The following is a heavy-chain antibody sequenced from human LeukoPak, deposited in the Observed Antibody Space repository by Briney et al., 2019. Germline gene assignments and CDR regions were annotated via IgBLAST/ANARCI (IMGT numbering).Heavy chain of an antibody. CDR2: IGGSGDST. V-gene: IGHV3-23*01. CDR3: AKLPTGYPNWFDP. CDR1: GFTFSNSV. D-gene: IGHD3-9*01. Sequence: PGGSLRLSCAASGFTFSNSVMGWFRQAPGKVLEWVSAIGGSGDSTYYADSVTGRFTISRDNSKNTLYLQMNSLRAEDTALYYCAKLPTGYPNWFDPWGQGTLVTVSS. J-gene: IGHJ5*02.